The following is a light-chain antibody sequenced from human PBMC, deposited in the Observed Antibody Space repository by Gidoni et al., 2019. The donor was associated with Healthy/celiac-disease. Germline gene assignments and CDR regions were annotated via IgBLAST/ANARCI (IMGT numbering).Light chain of an antibody. CDR3: QQYNSYSGT. CDR2: KAS. Sequence: DIQMTQSPSTLSASVGDRVTITCRASQSISSWLAWYQQKPRKAPKLLIYKASSLESGVPSRFSGSGSGTEFTLTISSLQPDDLATYYCQQYNSYSGTFGQGTKLEIK. J-gene: IGKJ2*02. CDR1: QSISSW. V-gene: IGKV1-5*03.